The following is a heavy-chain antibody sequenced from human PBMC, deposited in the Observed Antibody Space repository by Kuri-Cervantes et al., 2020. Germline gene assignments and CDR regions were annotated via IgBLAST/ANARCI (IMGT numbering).Heavy chain of an antibody. Sequence: GESLKISCAASGFTVSSNYMSWVRQAPGKGLEWVSVIYSGGSTYYADSVKGRFTISRDNSKNTLYLQMNSLRAEDTAVYYCAKPSAGFGELLYYYYGMDVWGQGTTVTVSS. J-gene: IGHJ6*02. CDR2: IYSGGST. D-gene: IGHD3-10*01. CDR3: AKPSAGFGELLYYYYGMDV. V-gene: IGHV3-53*01. CDR1: GFTVSSNY.